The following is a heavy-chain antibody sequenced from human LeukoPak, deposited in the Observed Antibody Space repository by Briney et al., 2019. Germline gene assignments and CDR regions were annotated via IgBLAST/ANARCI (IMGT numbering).Heavy chain of an antibody. J-gene: IGHJ5*02. CDR1: GFTFTTYG. CDR2: ISSDGSAK. CDR3: AKGLNGNWFDP. V-gene: IGHV3-30*18. Sequence: GGSLRLSGAASGFTFTTYGMHWVRQAPGKGLEWVATISSDGSAKYYADSVQGRFTISRDNSKNTLDLQMNSLRLDDTAVYYCAKGLNGNWFDPWGQGTLVIVSS.